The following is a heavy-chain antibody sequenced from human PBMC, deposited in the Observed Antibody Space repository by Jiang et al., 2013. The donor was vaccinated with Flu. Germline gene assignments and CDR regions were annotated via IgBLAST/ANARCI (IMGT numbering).Heavy chain of an antibody. CDR1: GYSFTSYW. CDR2: IYPGDSDT. D-gene: IGHD3-3*01. CDR3: ARHVDYDFWSGYYTLRHIDY. Sequence: GAEVKKPGESLKISCKGSGYSFTSYWIGWVRQMPGKGLEWMGIIYPGDSDTRYSPSFQGQVTISADKSISTAYLQWSSLKASDTAMYYCARHVDYDFWSGYYTLRHIDYWGQGTLVTVSS. J-gene: IGHJ4*02. V-gene: IGHV5-51*01.